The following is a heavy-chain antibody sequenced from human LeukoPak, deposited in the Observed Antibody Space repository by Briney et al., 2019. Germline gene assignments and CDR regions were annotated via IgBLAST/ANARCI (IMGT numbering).Heavy chain of an antibody. J-gene: IGHJ4*02. CDR2: ISGSGADT. CDR3: AKVSFDGGVIPYFDS. Sequence: QAGGSLRLSCAASGFTFSSYSSYAMSWVRQAPGKGLEWVSSISGSGADTYYADSVKGRFTISRDNSKNTLYLQMDSLRVEDTAVFCAKVSFDGGVIPYFDSWGQGTVVTVSS. V-gene: IGHV3-23*01. D-gene: IGHD3-16*02. CDR1: GFTFSSYSSYA.